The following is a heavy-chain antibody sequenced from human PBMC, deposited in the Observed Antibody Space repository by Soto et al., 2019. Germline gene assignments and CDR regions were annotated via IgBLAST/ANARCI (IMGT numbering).Heavy chain of an antibody. D-gene: IGHD2-21*01. Sequence: GGSLRLSCAASGVTFSTYWMSWVRQALGKGLEWVANIKQDGSEKYYVDSVKGRFTISRDNAENSLYLQMNSLRAEDTAVYYCAKVAGSFDFWGQGS. V-gene: IGHV3-7*01. CDR2: IKQDGSEK. CDR1: GVTFSTYW. J-gene: IGHJ4*02. CDR3: AKVAGSFDF.